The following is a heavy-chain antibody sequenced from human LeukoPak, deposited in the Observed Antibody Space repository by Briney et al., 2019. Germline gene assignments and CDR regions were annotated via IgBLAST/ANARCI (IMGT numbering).Heavy chain of an antibody. CDR1: GYTFTGYY. D-gene: IGHD6-13*01. CDR3: ARVIAAAGTFCFDY. V-gene: IGHV1-2*02. J-gene: IGHJ4*02. Sequence: ASVKVSCKASGYTFTGYYMHWVRQAPGQGLEWMGWINPNSGGTNYAQKFQGRVTMTRDTSISTAYMELSRLRSDDTAVYYCARVIAAAGTFCFDYWGQGTLDTVSS. CDR2: INPNSGGT.